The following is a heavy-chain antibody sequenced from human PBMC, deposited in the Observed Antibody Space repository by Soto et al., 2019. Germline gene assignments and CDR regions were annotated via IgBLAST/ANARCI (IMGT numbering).Heavy chain of an antibody. CDR3: ARDFYDILTGYYNWRAFDI. CDR1: GYTFTSYA. Sequence: GASVKVSCKASGYTFTSYAMHWVRQAPGQRLEWMGWINAGNGNTKYSQKFQGRVTITRDTSASTAYMELSSLRSEDTAVYYCARDFYDILTGYYNWRAFDIWGQGTMVTVSS. V-gene: IGHV1-3*01. CDR2: INAGNGNT. J-gene: IGHJ3*02. D-gene: IGHD3-9*01.